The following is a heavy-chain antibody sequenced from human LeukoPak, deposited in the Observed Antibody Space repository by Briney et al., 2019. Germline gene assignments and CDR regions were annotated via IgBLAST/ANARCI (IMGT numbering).Heavy chain of an antibody. CDR1: GGSISSSDYY. D-gene: IGHD6-13*01. CDR3: AGLDQGIAAAGEFDP. J-gene: IGHJ5*02. CDR2: IHYSGST. V-gene: IGHV4-39*07. Sequence: SETLSLTCTVSGGSISSSDYYWGWIRQPPGKGLEWIATIHYSGSTYYNPSLKSRVTISVDTSKNQFSLKLSSVTAADTAVYYCAGLDQGIAAAGEFDPWGQGTLVTVSS.